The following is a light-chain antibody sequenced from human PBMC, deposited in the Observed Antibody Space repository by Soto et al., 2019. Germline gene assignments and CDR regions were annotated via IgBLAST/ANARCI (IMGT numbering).Light chain of an antibody. J-gene: IGKJ1*01. CDR3: QQANDWPPT. V-gene: IGKV3-20*01. CDR2: GAS. CDR1: ESVTSTY. Sequence: EIVLTQSPGTLSLSPGERATLSCRTSESVTSTYLAWYQQKPGQPPRLLIYGASSRATGIPDRFSGSGSGTEFTLTISSLQSEDFATYYCQQANDWPPTFGQGT.